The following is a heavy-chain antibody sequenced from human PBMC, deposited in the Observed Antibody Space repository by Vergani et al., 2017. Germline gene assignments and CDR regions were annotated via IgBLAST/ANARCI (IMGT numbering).Heavy chain of an antibody. J-gene: IGHJ6*04. Sequence: QVQLVESGGGVVQPGRSLRLSCAASGFTFSTFCMHWVRQAPGKGLEWVAVISYDGSNQYYADSVKGRFTISRDNSKNTRYLQMNSLRAEDAAVYYYAKAYHDFWSGFLRATDVWGRGTTVAVSS. CDR2: ISYDGSNQ. V-gene: IGHV3-30*18. CDR3: AKAYHDFWSGFLRATDV. D-gene: IGHD3-3*01. CDR1: GFTFSTFC.